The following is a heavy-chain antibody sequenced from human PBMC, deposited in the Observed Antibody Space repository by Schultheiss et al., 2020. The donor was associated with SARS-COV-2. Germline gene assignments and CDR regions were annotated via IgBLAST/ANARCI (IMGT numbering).Heavy chain of an antibody. J-gene: IGHJ6*03. CDR3: VRETTGIVRSRYYSYMDV. CDR1: GLTFSSHG. D-gene: IGHD1-1*01. CDR2: IWYDGSNK. Sequence: GGSLRLSCAASGLTFSSHGMHWVRQAPGKGLEWVAVIWYDGSNKYYADSVKGRFTISRDNSKNTLYLQMNSLRAEDTAVYYCVRETTGIVRSRYYSYMDVWGKGTTVTVSS. V-gene: IGHV3-33*01.